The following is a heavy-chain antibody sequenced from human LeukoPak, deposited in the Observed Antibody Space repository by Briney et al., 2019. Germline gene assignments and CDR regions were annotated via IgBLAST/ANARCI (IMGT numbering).Heavy chain of an antibody. V-gene: IGHV4-59*01. CDR1: GGSISSYY. Sequence: SSETLSLTCTVSGGSISSYYWSWIRQPPGKGLEWIGYIYYSGSTNYNPSLKSRVTISVDTSKNQFSLKLSSVTAADTAVYYCARALDFWSGYYGYCGQGTLVTVSS. CDR3: ARALDFWSGYYGY. J-gene: IGHJ4*02. D-gene: IGHD3-3*01. CDR2: IYYSGST.